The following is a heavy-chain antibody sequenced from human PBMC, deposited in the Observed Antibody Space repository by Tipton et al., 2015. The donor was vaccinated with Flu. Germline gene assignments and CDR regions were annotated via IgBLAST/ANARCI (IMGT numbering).Heavy chain of an antibody. V-gene: IGHV1-69*01. CDR3: ARDLVVVVTSSPYYGMDV. J-gene: IGHJ6*01. CDR1: GGTYSTYA. CDR2: ILPVFGIT. D-gene: IGHD2-21*01. Sequence: QLVQSGAEVKKPGSSVKVSCKTSGGTYSTYAMSWVRQAPGQGIEWMGAILPVFGITHYAQKYQGRVTITADESTTTAYMELSGLRSEDTAVYYCARDLVVVVTSSPYYGMDVWGQGTTVTVSS.